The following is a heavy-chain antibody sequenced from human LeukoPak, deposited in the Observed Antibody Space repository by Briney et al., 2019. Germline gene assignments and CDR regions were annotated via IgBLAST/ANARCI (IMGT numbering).Heavy chain of an antibody. CDR3: ARDTDNGIVPAAKMGAFDI. V-gene: IGHV4-34*01. CDR1: GGSFSGYY. D-gene: IGHD2-2*01. J-gene: IGHJ3*02. Sequence: SETLSLTCAVYGGSFSGYYWSWIRQPPGKGLEWIGEINHSGSTNYNPSLKSRVTISVDTSKNQFSLKLSSVTAADTAVYYCARDTDNGIVPAAKMGAFDIWGQGTMVTVSS. CDR2: INHSGST.